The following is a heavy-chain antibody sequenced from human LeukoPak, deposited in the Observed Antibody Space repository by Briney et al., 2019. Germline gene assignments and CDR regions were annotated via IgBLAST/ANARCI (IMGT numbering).Heavy chain of an antibody. CDR1: GGSFSGYY. J-gene: IGHJ4*02. D-gene: IGHD1-1*01. CDR2: INHSGST. Sequence: PSETLSLTCAVYGGSFSGYYWSWIRQPPGKGLEWIGEINHSGSTNYNPSLKSRVTISVDTSKNQFSLKLSSVTAADTAVYYCARKLAYGPSIGTTGTTPLGFDYWDQGTLVTVSS. CDR3: ARKLAYGPSIGTTGTTPLGFDY. V-gene: IGHV4-34*01.